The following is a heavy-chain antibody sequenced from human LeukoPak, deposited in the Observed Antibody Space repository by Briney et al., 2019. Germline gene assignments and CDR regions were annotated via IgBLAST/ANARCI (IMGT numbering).Heavy chain of an antibody. CDR2: ISYDGSNK. CDR1: GFTFSSYG. D-gene: IGHD1-26*01. J-gene: IGHJ6*02. V-gene: IGHV3-30*03. CDR3: VRGAASGSYYGLGV. Sequence: RTGGSLRLSCAASGFTFSSYGMHWVRQAPGKGLEWVAVISYDGSNKYYADSVKGRFTISRDNSKNTLYLQMNSLRAEDTALYYCVRGAASGSYYGLGVWGQGATVTVSS.